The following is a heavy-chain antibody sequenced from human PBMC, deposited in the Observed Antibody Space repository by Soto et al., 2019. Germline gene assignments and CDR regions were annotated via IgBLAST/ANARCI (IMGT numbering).Heavy chain of an antibody. V-gene: IGHV1-2*02. J-gene: IGHJ4*02. CDR3: DSGAATGTAGLDF. CDR2: INPNSGGT. Sequence: ASVKVSCKASGYTFSGFYMHWVRQAPGQGLEWRGWINPNSGGTKSAEKFQGRVTMTRDTSISTAYMELSRLTSDDTAVYYCDSGAATGTAGLDFWGQGTRITVAS. D-gene: IGHD6-13*01. CDR1: GYTFSGFY.